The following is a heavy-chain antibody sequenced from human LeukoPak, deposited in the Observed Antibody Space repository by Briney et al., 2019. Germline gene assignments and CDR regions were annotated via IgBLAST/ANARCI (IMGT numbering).Heavy chain of an antibody. J-gene: IGHJ6*02. CDR2: IWYDGSNK. CDR1: GFTFGSYG. Sequence: GGSLRLSCAASGFTFGSYGMHWVRQAPGKGLEWVAVIWYDGSNKYYVDSVKGRFTISRDNSKNTLYLQMNSLRAEDTAVYYCARDPDRSTYGMDVWGQGTTVTVSS. CDR3: ARDPDRSTYGMDV. D-gene: IGHD1-14*01. V-gene: IGHV3-33*01.